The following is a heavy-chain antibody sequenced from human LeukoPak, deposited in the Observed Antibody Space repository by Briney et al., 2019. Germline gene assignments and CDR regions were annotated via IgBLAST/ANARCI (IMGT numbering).Heavy chain of an antibody. CDR1: GGSFSGYY. Sequence: SETLSLTCAVYGGSFSGYYWSWIRQPPGKGLEWIGEINHSGGTNYNPSLKSRVTISVDTSKNQFSLKLSSVTAADTAVYYCARESTSDAYNNWFDPWGQGTLVTVSS. D-gene: IGHD3-16*01. J-gene: IGHJ5*02. V-gene: IGHV4-34*01. CDR3: ARESTSDAYNNWFDP. CDR2: INHSGGT.